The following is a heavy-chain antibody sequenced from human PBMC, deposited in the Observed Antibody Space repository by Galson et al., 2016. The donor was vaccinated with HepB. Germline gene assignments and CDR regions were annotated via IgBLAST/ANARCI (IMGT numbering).Heavy chain of an antibody. J-gene: IGHJ3*02. Sequence: SVKVSCKASSDTLSNNGFSWVRQAPGQGLEWMGGVNTYTGDADYPQRFQDRVTMTTDKSTKTAYMELRSLRSDDTAVYYCSSRGGYDAFDIWGQGTMIT. V-gene: IGHV1-18*01. D-gene: IGHD5-12*01. CDR1: SDTLSNNG. CDR3: SSRGGYDAFDI. CDR2: VNTYTGDA.